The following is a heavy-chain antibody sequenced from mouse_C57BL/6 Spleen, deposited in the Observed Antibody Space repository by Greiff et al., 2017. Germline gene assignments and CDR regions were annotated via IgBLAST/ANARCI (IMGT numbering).Heavy chain of an antibody. CDR1: GYTFTSYW. V-gene: IGHV1-64*01. J-gene: IGHJ1*03. Sequence: QVQLQQPGAELVKPGASVKLSCKASGYTFTSYWMHWVKQRPGQGLEWIGMIHPNSGSTNYNEKFKSKATLTVDKSSSTAYMQLSSLTSEDSAVYYCARAGKYYGSSYYWYFDVWGTGTTVTVSS. D-gene: IGHD1-1*01. CDR2: IHPNSGST. CDR3: ARAGKYYGSSYYWYFDV.